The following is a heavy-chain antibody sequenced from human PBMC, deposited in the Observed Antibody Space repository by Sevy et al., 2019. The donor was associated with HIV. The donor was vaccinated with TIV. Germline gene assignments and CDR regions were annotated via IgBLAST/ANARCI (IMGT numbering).Heavy chain of an antibody. Sequence: QSQTLSLTCAISGDSVSSNSAVWNWIRQSPSRGLEWLGRTYYRSKWYNDYTVSVKCRITINPDTSKNQFSLQLNSVNAEDTAMYYCARKDDSVGSFDIWGQGTMVTVSS. CDR1: GDSVSSNSAV. CDR3: ARKDDSVGSFDI. CDR2: TYYRSKWYN. V-gene: IGHV6-1*01. J-gene: IGHJ3*02. D-gene: IGHD3-16*01.